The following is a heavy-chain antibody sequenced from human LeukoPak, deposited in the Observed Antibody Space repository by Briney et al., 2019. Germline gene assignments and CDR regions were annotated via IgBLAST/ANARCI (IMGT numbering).Heavy chain of an antibody. D-gene: IGHD3-10*01. CDR2: INPSGGST. CDR1: GYTFTSYY. Sequence: GASVKVSCKASGYTFTSYYMHWVRQAPGQGLEWMGIINPSGGSTSYAQKFQGRVTMTRDTSTSTVYMELSSLRSDDTAVYYCARDSGERGSGSYLIAYWGQGTLVTVSS. J-gene: IGHJ4*02. CDR3: ARDSGERGSGSYLIAY. V-gene: IGHV1-46*01.